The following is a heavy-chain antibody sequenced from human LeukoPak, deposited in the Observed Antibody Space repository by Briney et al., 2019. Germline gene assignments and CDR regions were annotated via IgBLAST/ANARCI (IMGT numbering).Heavy chain of an antibody. D-gene: IGHD3-3*01. CDR3: PSFGVALGGWFDP. CDR2: IKQDGSEK. CDR1: GFTFSSYW. Sequence: GGSLRLSCAASGFTFSSYWMSWVRQAPGKGLEWVANIKQDGSEKYYVDSVKGRFTISRDNAKNSLYLQMNSLRAEDTAVYYCPSFGVALGGWFDPWGQGTLVTVSS. J-gene: IGHJ5*02. V-gene: IGHV3-7*01.